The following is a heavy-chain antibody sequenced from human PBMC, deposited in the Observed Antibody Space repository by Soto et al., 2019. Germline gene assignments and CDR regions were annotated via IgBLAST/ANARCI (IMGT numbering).Heavy chain of an antibody. J-gene: IGHJ6*02. Sequence: GGSLRLSCAASGLTFNTNYMNWVRQAPGKGLEWVSSISTTGYIYYAESVKGRSTISKDNAKNSLHLHMNSLSAEDTVVYYCANWSPCAGGYYDSSGYFCYYGMDVWGQGTMVTVSS. CDR2: ISTTGYI. CDR3: ANWSPCAGGYYDSSGYFCYYGMDV. V-gene: IGHV3-21*04. D-gene: IGHD3-22*01. CDR1: GLTFNTNY.